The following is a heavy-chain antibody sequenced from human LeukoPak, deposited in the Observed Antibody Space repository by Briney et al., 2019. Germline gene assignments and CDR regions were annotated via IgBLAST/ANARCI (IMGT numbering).Heavy chain of an antibody. CDR1: GFTFSNYA. V-gene: IGHV3-30-3*01. J-gene: IGHJ4*02. Sequence: GRSLSLSCAASGFTFSNYALHWVRQAPGKGLEWVALISYDGNSKYYAHSVKGRFTISRDTPKNTLYLQMNSLRAEDTAVYYCAKDEGLRFLKWLFSYWGQGTLVTVSS. CDR2: ISYDGNSK. D-gene: IGHD3-3*01. CDR3: AKDEGLRFLKWLFSY.